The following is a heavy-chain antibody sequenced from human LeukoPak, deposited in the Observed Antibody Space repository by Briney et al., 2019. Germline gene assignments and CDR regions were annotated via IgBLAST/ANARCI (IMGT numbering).Heavy chain of an antibody. D-gene: IGHD6-19*01. Sequence: GGSLRLSCAASGFTFAEYTMHWVRQAPGKGLEWVSLISWNGARIHYGDSVKGRLTISRDNSKNSLYLQMNSLRTEDTALYYCVKDLVAASENVRGWYPMDYWGQGTLVTVSS. J-gene: IGHJ4*02. CDR3: VKDLVAASENVRGWYPMDY. CDR2: ISWNGARI. V-gene: IGHV3-43*01. CDR1: GFTFAEYT.